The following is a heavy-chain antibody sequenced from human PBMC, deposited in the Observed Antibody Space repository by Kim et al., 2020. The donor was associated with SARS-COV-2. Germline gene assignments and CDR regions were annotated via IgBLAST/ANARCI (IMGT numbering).Heavy chain of an antibody. V-gene: IGHV4-34*01. J-gene: IGHJ4*02. Sequence: IDQRGGANYHPSLKSRVPISADTSNNQFSLKMNSVTAADTAIYYCARYDFWSRGTLVTVSS. CDR3: ARYDF. CDR2: IDQRGGA. D-gene: IGHD3-3*01.